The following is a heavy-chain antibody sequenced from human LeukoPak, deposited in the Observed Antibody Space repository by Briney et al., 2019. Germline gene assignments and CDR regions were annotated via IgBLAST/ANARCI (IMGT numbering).Heavy chain of an antibody. CDR1: GFSFSSYW. CDR3: ARMSTSSWYVCDY. Sequence: GGSLRLSCAASGFSFSSYWMTWVRQAPGKELEWVANIEQDGSEKYYVDSVMGRFTISRDNAKNSLYLQMNSLRAEDTAVYYCARMSTSSWYVCDYWGQGTLVTVSS. V-gene: IGHV3-7*01. J-gene: IGHJ4*02. CDR2: IEQDGSEK. D-gene: IGHD6-13*01.